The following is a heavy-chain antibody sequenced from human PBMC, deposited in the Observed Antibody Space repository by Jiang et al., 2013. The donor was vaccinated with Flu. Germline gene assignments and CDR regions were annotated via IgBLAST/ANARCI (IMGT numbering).Heavy chain of an antibody. J-gene: IGHJ6*02. CDR3: AREMYQLDYYYYYGMDV. V-gene: IGHV3-33*01. CDR1: GFTFSSYG. CDR2: IWYDGSNK. D-gene: IGHD2-2*01. Sequence: VQLVESGGGVVQPGRSLRLSCAASGFTFSSYGMHWVRQAPGKGLEWVAVIWYDGSNKYYADSVKGRFTISRDNSKNTLYLQMNSLRAEDTAVYYCAREMYQLDYYYYYGMDVWGQGTTVTVSS.